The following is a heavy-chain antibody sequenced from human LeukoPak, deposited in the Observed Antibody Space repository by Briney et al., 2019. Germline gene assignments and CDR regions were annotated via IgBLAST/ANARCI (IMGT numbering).Heavy chain of an antibody. Sequence: GGSLRHSCAASGFTFSTHWMYWVRQAPGKELVWVSRISGDRSMTSYADSVKGRFTISRDNAKDTLFLQMTSLRVEDTAVYSCASLLTPYHGSGGGGVDVWGQGTTVTVSS. CDR1: GFTFSTHW. J-gene: IGHJ6*02. D-gene: IGHD3-10*01. CDR3: ASLLTPYHGSGGGGVDV. V-gene: IGHV3-74*01. CDR2: ISGDRSMT.